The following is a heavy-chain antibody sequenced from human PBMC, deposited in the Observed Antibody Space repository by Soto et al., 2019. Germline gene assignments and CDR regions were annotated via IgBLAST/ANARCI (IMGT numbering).Heavy chain of an antibody. Sequence: SETLSLTCTVSGGSISSYYWSWIRQPPGKGLEWIGYIYYSGSTNYNPSLKSRVTISVDTSKNQFSLKLSSVTAADTAVYYCATLVGESIPRFDPWGQGTLVTVSS. V-gene: IGHV4-59*01. D-gene: IGHD3-10*01. J-gene: IGHJ5*02. CDR3: ATLVGESIPRFDP. CDR2: IYYSGST. CDR1: GGSISSYY.